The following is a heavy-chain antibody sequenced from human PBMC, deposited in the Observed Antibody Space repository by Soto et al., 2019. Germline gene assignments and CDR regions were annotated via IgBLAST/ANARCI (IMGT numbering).Heavy chain of an antibody. D-gene: IGHD6-6*01. CDR2: IYPGDSDT. V-gene: IGHV5-51*01. CDR3: ATSIGPLSSSSGGVYYYYYGMDV. CDR1: GYSFTSYW. Sequence: GESLKISCKGSGYSFTSYWIGWVRQMPGNGLEWMGIIYPGDSDTRYSPSFQGQVTISADKSISTAYLQWSSLKASDTAMYYCATSIGPLSSSSGGVYYYYYGMDVWGQGTTVTVSS. J-gene: IGHJ6*02.